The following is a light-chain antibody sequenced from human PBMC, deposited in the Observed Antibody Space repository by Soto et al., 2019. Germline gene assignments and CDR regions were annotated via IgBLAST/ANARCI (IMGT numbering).Light chain of an antibody. CDR3: TSYTSSSTLDV. V-gene: IGLV2-14*01. CDR2: EVS. Sequence: LTQPASVSGSPGQSITISCTGTSXDVGGYNYVSWYQQHPGKAPKLMIYEVSNRPLGVSNRFSGSKSGNTASLTISGLQAEDEADYYCTSYTSSSTLDVFGTGTKVTVL. J-gene: IGLJ1*01. CDR1: SXDVGGYNY.